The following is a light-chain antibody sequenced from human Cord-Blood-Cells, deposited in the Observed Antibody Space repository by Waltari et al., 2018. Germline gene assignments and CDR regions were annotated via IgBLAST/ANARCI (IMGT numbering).Light chain of an antibody. CDR3: QQYYSTPQT. J-gene: IGKJ1*01. Sequence: DIVMTQSPDSLAVSLGERATINCKSSQSVLYSSNNKNYLAWYQQKPGQTPKLLIYWASTRESGVPYRFSGSGCGTDFTLTISSLQAEDVAVYYCQQYYSTPQTFGQGTKVEIK. CDR2: WAS. CDR1: QSVLYSSNNKNY. V-gene: IGKV4-1*01.